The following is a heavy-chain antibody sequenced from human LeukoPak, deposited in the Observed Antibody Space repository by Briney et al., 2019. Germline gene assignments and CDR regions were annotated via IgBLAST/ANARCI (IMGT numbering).Heavy chain of an antibody. D-gene: IGHD5-12*01. J-gene: IGHJ4*02. CDR3: ARGRATNPFDY. CDR2: IYHGGST. V-gene: IGHV4-30-2*01. Sequence: SQTLSLTCTVSGGSISSGGYYWSWIRQPPGKGLEWIGYIYHGGSTYYNPSLKSRVTISVDRSKNQFSLKLSSVTAADTAVYYCARGRATNPFDYWGQGTLVTVSS. CDR1: GGSISSGGYY.